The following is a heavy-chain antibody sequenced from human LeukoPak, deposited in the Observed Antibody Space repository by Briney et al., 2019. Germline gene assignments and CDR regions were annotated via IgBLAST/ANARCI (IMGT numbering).Heavy chain of an antibody. J-gene: IGHJ4*02. CDR2: IYNGGNT. CDR1: GFSVSSYY. V-gene: IGHV4-59*08. CDR3: ARRSGGIASAGLDFDC. Sequence: AESLSLSCAVSGFSVSSYYLSWIRQPPGKGLEWVSFIYNGGNTNYNPSLKSRVTISVDTSNNQFSLKLSYVTAADTAVYYCARRSGGIASAGLDFDCWGQGTLVTVS. D-gene: IGHD6-13*01.